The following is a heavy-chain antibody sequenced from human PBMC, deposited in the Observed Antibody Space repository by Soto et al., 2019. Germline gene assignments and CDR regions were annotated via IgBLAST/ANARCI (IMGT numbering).Heavy chain of an antibody. CDR1: GFSFSGKT. Sequence: PGGSLRLSCAASGFSFSGKTMHWVRQAPGKGLEWVALVSRDGRQTYYADSVKGRFTISRDNAKNTLHLQMNSLGAEDTAVYYCASNYAYAEGYYFYGIDVWGQGTTVTVSS. J-gene: IGHJ6*02. CDR3: ASNYAYAEGYYFYGIDV. CDR2: VSRDGRQT. V-gene: IGHV3-30*04. D-gene: IGHD3-16*01.